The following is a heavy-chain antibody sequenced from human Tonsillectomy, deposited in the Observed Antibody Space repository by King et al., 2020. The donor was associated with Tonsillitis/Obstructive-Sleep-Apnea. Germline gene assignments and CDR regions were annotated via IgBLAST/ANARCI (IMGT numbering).Heavy chain of an antibody. Sequence: QLQESGPGLVKPSETLSLTCTVSGGSISSGTYYWGWIRQPPGKGLEWIGSIYYSGSTYYNPSLKSRVTISVDTSKNQFSLKLSSVTAADTAVYYCASRLNYGDYADYWGKGTTVTVSS. J-gene: IGHJ6*04. D-gene: IGHD4-17*01. CDR3: ASRLNYGDYADY. V-gene: IGHV4-39*01. CDR2: IYYSGST. CDR1: GGSISSGTYY.